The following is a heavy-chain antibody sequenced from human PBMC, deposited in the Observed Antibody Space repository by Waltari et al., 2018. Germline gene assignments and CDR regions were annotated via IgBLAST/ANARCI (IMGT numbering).Heavy chain of an antibody. CDR2: ISSSSSTI. Sequence: VQLVESGGGVVQPGGSLRLSCAASGFTFSSYGMHWVRQAPGKGLEWVSYISSSSSTIYYADSVKGRFTISRDNAKNSLYLQMNGLRAEDTAVYYCARDGIVVVPGAFDIWGQGTMVTVSS. CDR3: ARDGIVVVPGAFDI. V-gene: IGHV3-48*04. D-gene: IGHD3-22*01. CDR1: GFTFSSYG. J-gene: IGHJ3*02.